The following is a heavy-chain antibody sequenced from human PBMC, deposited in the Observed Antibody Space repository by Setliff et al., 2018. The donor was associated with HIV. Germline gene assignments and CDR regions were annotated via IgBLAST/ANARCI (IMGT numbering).Heavy chain of an antibody. CDR1: GFNVSNSF. Sequence: GGSLRLSCAASGFNVSNSFMAWVRQAPGKGLEWVSVIYTGGSTHYAESVKGRCTISRDNSKNTLSLQMNSLRAEDTAVYYCARSPPWGRYSYGSAFDYWAQGTLVTVSS. D-gene: IGHD5-18*01. CDR3: ARSPPWGRYSYGSAFDY. V-gene: IGHV3-53*01. J-gene: IGHJ4*02. CDR2: IYTGGST.